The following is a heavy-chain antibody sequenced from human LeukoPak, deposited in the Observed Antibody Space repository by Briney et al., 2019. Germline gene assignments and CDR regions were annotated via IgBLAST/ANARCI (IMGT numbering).Heavy chain of an antibody. CDR2: INHSGST. V-gene: IGHV4-34*01. J-gene: IGHJ4*02. CDR1: GGSFSGYY. D-gene: IGHD2-2*01. Sequence: SETLSLTCAVYGGSFSGYYWSWIRQPPGKGLEWIGEINHSGSTNYNPSLKSRVTISVDTSKNQFSLKLSSVTAADTAVYYCAKLGYCSSTSCPRDYWGQETLVTVSS. CDR3: AKLGYCSSTSCPRDY.